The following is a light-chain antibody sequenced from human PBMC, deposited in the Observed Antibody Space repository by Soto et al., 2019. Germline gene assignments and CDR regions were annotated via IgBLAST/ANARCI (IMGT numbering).Light chain of an antibody. Sequence: QSVLTQPPSASGTPGQRVTISGSGSSSNIGSNTVNWYQQLPGPAPKLLIYSNNHRPSGVPDRFAGYKSGTSDSLAISGLQSEDEADYYCAAWDDSLNGVVFGGGTQVTVL. CDR2: SNN. V-gene: IGLV1-44*01. CDR1: SSNIGSNT. CDR3: AAWDDSLNGVV. J-gene: IGLJ2*01.